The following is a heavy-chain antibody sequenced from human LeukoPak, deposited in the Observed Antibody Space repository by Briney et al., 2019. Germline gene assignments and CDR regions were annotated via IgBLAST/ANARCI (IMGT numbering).Heavy chain of an antibody. V-gene: IGHV3-15*01. Sequence: GGSLRLSCAASGFTFSNAWMGWVRQAPGKGLEWVGRIKSNTDDGTADYAAPVKGRFTISRDDSKNTLYLQMNSLKTEDTAVYYCNKYRGLFDYWGQGTLVTVSS. CDR2: IKSNTDDGTA. D-gene: IGHD2-2*01. CDR1: GFTFSNAW. J-gene: IGHJ4*02. CDR3: NKYRGLFDY.